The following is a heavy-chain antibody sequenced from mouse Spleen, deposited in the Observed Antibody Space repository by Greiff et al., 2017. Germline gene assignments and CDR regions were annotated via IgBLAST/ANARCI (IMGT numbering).Heavy chain of an antibody. CDR1: GFTFSSFG. V-gene: IGHV5-17*02. CDR3: ASYGTWFAY. CDR2: ISSGSSTI. J-gene: IGHJ3*01. D-gene: IGHD1-1*01. Sequence: EVQLVASGGGLVQPGGSRKLSCAASGFTFSSFGMHWVRQAPEKGLEWVAYISSGSSTIYYADTVKGRFTISRDNPENTLFLQMTSLRSEDTAMYYCASYGTWFAYWGQGTLVTVSA.